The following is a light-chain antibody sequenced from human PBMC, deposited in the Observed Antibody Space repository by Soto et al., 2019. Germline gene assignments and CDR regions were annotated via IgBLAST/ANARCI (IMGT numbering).Light chain of an antibody. CDR3: SSYSFTTSLYV. J-gene: IGLJ6*01. Sequence: QSALTQPASVSGSPGQSITISCTGTSSDVGGYNYVSWYQQHPGKAPKLMIYEVSNRPSGVSNRFSGSKSGNTASLTISGLQAEDEADYYCSSYSFTTSLYVFGTGTQLTVL. CDR2: EVS. V-gene: IGLV2-14*01. CDR1: SSDVGGYNY.